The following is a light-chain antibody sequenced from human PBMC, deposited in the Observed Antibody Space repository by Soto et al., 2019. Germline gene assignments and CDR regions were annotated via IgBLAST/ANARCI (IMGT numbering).Light chain of an antibody. V-gene: IGKV1-5*01. Sequence: DIPMTQSPSTLSASVGDRVTITCRASQSISSWLAWYQQKPGKAPKLLIYDASSLESGVPSRFSGSGSGTEFTLTISSLQPDDFVTYYCQQYNSYSRYTFGQGTKLEIK. CDR3: QQYNSYSRYT. J-gene: IGKJ2*01. CDR1: QSISSW. CDR2: DAS.